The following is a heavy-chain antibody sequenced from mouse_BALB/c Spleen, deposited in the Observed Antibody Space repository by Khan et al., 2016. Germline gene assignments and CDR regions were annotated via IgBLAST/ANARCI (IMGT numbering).Heavy chain of an antibody. Sequence: EVQLQESGPGLVKPSQSLSLTCTVTGYSITSDYAWNWIRQFPGNTLEWMGYITYSGTTTYNPSLKSRISITRDTSKNQFFLQLNSVTTEDTATCAGARWLGAIHYWCQRTSVTVSS. V-gene: IGHV3-2*02. CDR2: ITYSGTT. D-gene: IGHD3-3*01. J-gene: IGHJ4*01. CDR1: GYSITSDYA. CDR3: ARWLGAIHY.